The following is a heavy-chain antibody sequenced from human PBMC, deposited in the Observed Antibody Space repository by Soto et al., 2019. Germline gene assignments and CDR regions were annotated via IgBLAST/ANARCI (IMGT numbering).Heavy chain of an antibody. D-gene: IGHD3-3*01. CDR2: MNPNSGNT. CDR1: GYTFTSYD. CDR3: VRGGHYDFWSGYSAYYYYYMDV. Sequence: ASVKVSCKASGYTFTSYDINWVRQATGQGLEWMGWMNPNSGNTGYAQKFQGRVTMTRNTSISTTYMKLSSLRSEDTAVYYCVRGGHYDFWSGYSAYYYYYMDVWGKGTTVTVSS. J-gene: IGHJ6*03. V-gene: IGHV1-8*01.